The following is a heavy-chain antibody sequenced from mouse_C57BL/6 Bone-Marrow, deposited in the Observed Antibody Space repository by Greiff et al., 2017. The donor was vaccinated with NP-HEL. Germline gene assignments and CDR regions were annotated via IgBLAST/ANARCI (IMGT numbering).Heavy chain of an antibody. Sequence: LQQSGAELVRPGASVKMSCKASGYTFTSYNMHWVKQTPRQGLAWIGAIYPGNGDTSYNQKFKGKATLTVDNSSSTAYMQLSSLTSEDSSVYFCARSNWAWFAYWGQGTLVTVSA. CDR3: ARSNWAWFAY. D-gene: IGHD4-1*01. CDR1: GYTFTSYN. V-gene: IGHV1-12*01. J-gene: IGHJ3*01. CDR2: IYPGNGDT.